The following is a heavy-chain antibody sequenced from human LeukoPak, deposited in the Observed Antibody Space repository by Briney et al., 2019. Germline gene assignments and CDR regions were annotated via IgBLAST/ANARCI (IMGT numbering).Heavy chain of an antibody. Sequence: SETLSLTRAVYGGSFRGYYWSWIRQPPGKGLEWIGEINHSGSTNYNPSLKSRVTISLDTSMKKFSLKLNSVTAADTAVYYCASTERCSTTCPLDYWGQGTLVTVSS. CDR3: ASTERCSTTCPLDY. CDR2: INHSGST. V-gene: IGHV4-34*01. D-gene: IGHD2-2*01. CDR1: GGSFRGYY. J-gene: IGHJ4*02.